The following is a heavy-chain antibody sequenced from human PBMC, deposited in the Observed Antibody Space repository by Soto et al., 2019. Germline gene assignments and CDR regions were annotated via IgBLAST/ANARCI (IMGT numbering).Heavy chain of an antibody. V-gene: IGHV3-48*02. CDR1: GFTFSSYS. Sequence: EVQLVESGGGLVQPGGSLRLSCAASGFTFSSYSMNWFRQAPGKGLEGVSYISSSSSTIYYTDSVKGRFTISRDNAKNSLFLQMNSLRDEDTAVYYCASGQPSGQYYYGMDVWGQGATVTVSS. D-gene: IGHD3-10*01. CDR3: ASGQPSGQYYYGMDV. J-gene: IGHJ6*02. CDR2: ISSSSSTI.